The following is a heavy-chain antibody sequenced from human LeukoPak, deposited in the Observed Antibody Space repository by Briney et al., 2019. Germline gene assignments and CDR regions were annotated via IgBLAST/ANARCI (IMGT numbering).Heavy chain of an antibody. CDR1: GYTFTSYG. CDR2: INPSGGST. CDR3: ATLPGGARKAAKYYFDY. Sequence: GASVKVSCTASGYTFTSYGISWVRQAPGQGLEWMGIINPSGGSTSYAQKFQGRVTMTRDTSTSTVYMELSSLRSEDTAVYYCATLPGGARKAAKYYFDYWGQGTLVTVSS. V-gene: IGHV1-46*01. D-gene: IGHD6-25*01. J-gene: IGHJ4*02.